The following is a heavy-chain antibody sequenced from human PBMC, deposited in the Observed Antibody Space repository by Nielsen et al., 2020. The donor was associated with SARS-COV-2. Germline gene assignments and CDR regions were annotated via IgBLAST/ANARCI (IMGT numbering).Heavy chain of an antibody. CDR2: ISSSSSQV. Sequence: ESLKISCAASGFTFSGYTMNWVRQAPGKGLEWVSSISSSSSQVFYADSLKGRFTISRDNAKNSLYLQMNSLRAEDTAVYYYARSLGGPIYYYFYMDVWGKGTTVTVSS. CDR1: GFTFSGYT. J-gene: IGHJ6*03. CDR3: ARSLGGPIYYYFYMDV. D-gene: IGHD3-16*01. V-gene: IGHV3-21*01.